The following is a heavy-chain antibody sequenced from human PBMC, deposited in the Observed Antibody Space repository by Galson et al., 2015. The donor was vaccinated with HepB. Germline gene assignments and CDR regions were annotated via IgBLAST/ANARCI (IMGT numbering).Heavy chain of an antibody. D-gene: IGHD3-10*01. V-gene: IGHV3-23*01. Sequence: SLRLSCAASGFTLSSSSMHWVRQAPGKGLEWVSIISGTGGTIFYADSVKGRFTISRDNAKNTLSLQMNSLRAEDTAVYYCARLVWLGRYMDVWGKGTTVTVSS. CDR1: GFTLSSSS. CDR3: ARLVWLGRYMDV. J-gene: IGHJ6*03. CDR2: ISGTGGTI.